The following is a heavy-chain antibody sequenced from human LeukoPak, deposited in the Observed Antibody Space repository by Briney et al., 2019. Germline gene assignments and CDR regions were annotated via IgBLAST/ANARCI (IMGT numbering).Heavy chain of an antibody. CDR3: VKEDAIVAYFDH. J-gene: IGHJ4*02. V-gene: IGHV3-23*01. CDR1: GFTFSSYG. CDR2: IGGRDGST. Sequence: GGSLRLSCAASGFTFSSYGMSWVRQALGKGLEWVSAIGGRDGSTYYADSVKGRFTISRDNSKNTLYLQMSSLRAEDTAVYYCVKEDAIVAYFDHWGQGTLDTVSS. D-gene: IGHD5-12*01.